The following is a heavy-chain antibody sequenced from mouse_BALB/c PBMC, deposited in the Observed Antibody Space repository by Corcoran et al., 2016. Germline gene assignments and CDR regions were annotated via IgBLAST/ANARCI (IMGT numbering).Heavy chain of an antibody. CDR1: GFSLSTSGMG. J-gene: IGHJ4*01. CDR3: ARSGDGYYYAMDY. V-gene: IGHV8-12*01. Sequence: QVPQKESGPGLLPPSQTLSLTCSFSGFSLSTSGMGVSWIRQPSGKGLEWLAHIYWDDDKRYNPALKSRLTISKDTSSNQVFLKITSVDTADTATYYCARSGDGYYYAMDYWGQGTSVTVSS. CDR2: IYWDDDK. D-gene: IGHD2-3*01.